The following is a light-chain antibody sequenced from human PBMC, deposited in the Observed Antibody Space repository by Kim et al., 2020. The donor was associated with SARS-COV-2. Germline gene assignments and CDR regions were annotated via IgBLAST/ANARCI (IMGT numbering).Light chain of an antibody. CDR2: DAS. CDR1: QSVSSY. V-gene: IGKV3-11*01. Sequence: SPGERAPLSCRASQSVSSYLAWYQQKPGQAPRLLIYDASNRATGIPARFSGRGSGTDFTLTISSLEPEDFAVYYCQQRSNWPPYTFGQGTKLEI. CDR3: QQRSNWPPYT. J-gene: IGKJ2*01.